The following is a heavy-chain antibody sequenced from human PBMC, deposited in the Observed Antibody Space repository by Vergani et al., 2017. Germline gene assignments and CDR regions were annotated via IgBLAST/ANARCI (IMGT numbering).Heavy chain of an antibody. CDR3: AGISRSSVD. Sequence: QVQLQQWGAGLLKPSETLSLTCAVYAGSFSGYYWSWIRQPPGKGLEWIGEINQSGSTNYNPSLKSRVTISADTSKNQCSLKLSSVTAADTAVYYCAGISRSSVDWGQGTLVTVSS. CDR2: INQSGST. J-gene: IGHJ4*02. D-gene: IGHD6-6*01. CDR1: AGSFSGYY. V-gene: IGHV4-34*01.